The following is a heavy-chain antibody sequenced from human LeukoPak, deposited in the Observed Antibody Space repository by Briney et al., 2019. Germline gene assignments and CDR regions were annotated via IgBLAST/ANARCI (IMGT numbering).Heavy chain of an antibody. J-gene: IGHJ4*02. D-gene: IGHD2/OR15-2a*01. CDR2: ISYDGSNK. CDR3: AREAILLLDY. V-gene: IGHV3-30-3*01. Sequence: GGSLRLSCAASGFTFSSYWMSWVRQAPGKGLEWVAVISYDGSNKYYADSVKGRFTISRDNSKNTLYLQMNSLRAEDTAVYYCAREAILLLDYWGQGTLVTVSS. CDR1: GFTFSSYW.